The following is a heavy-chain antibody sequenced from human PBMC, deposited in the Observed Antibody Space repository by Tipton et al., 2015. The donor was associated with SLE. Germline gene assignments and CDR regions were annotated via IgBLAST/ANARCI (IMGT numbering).Heavy chain of an antibody. J-gene: IGHJ3*02. CDR1: GYSISSGYY. D-gene: IGHD7-27*01. Sequence: TLSLTCAVSGYSISSGYYWGWIRQPPGKGLEWIGYIYYSGSTNYNPSLKSRVTISVDTSKNQFSLKLSSVTAADTAVYYCAREGWGWGAFDIWGQGTMVTVSS. CDR3: AREGWGWGAFDI. V-gene: IGHV4-61*01. CDR2: IYYSGST.